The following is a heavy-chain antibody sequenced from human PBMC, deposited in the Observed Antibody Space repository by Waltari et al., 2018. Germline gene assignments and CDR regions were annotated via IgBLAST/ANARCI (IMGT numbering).Heavy chain of an antibody. D-gene: IGHD6-6*01. CDR3: AREQLARGFDY. Sequence: QVQLVESGGGVVQPGRSLRLSCAASGFTFSSYDMHWVRQAPGKGLEWVAVISYDGSNKYYADSVKGRFTISRDNSKNTLYLQMNSLRAEDTAVYYCAREQLARGFDYWGQGTLVTVSS. V-gene: IGHV3-30-3*01. CDR2: ISYDGSNK. J-gene: IGHJ4*02. CDR1: GFTFSSYD.